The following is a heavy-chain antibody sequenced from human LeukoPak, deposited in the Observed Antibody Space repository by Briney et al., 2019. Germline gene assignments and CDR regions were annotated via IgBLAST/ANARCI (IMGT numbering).Heavy chain of an antibody. CDR3: AKNYYGSLYYYYMDV. Sequence: PGGSLRLSCAASGFTFSSYSMNWVRQAPGKGLEWVSYISSSGSTIYYADSVKGRFTISRDNAKNSLYLQMNSLRADDTAVYYCAKNYYGSLYYYYMDVWGKGTTVTVSS. J-gene: IGHJ6*03. D-gene: IGHD3-10*01. CDR1: GFTFSSYS. V-gene: IGHV3-48*04. CDR2: ISSSGSTI.